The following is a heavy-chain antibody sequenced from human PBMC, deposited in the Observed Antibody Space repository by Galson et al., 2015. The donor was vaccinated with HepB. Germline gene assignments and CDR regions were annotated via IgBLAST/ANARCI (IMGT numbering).Heavy chain of an antibody. J-gene: IGHJ5*02. Sequence: SLRLSCAASGFTFSGSTMHWVRQASGKGLEWVGRIRSKGNSYATVYAASVKGRFTISRDDSKNTAYLQMNSLKTEDTAVYHCTRHTDCSGSSCSNWFDPWGQGTLVTVSS. CDR1: GFTFSGST. D-gene: IGHD2-15*01. CDR3: TRHTDCSGSSCSNWFDP. V-gene: IGHV3-73*01. CDR2: IRSKGNSYAT.